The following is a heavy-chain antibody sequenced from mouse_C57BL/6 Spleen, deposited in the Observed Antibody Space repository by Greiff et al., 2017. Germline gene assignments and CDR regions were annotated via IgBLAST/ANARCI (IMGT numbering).Heavy chain of an antibody. CDR3: AQMGIYYGNPYYFDY. J-gene: IGHJ2*01. Sequence: DVKLVESGGGLVKPGGSLKLSCAASGFTFSSYAMSWVRQTPEKRLEWVATISDGGSYTYYPDNVKGRFTISRDNAKNNLYLQMSHLKSEDTAMYYCAQMGIYYGNPYYFDYWGQGTTLTVSS. D-gene: IGHD2-1*01. V-gene: IGHV5-4*03. CDR2: ISDGGSYT. CDR1: GFTFSSYA.